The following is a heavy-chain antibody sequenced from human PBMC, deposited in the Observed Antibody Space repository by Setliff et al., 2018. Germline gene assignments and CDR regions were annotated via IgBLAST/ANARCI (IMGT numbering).Heavy chain of an antibody. Sequence: GASVKVSCKASGATFSSHGISWVRQAPGQGLEWMGGTIPMFGTTEYAQKFQGRVIMTRNTSISTAYLELNTLRSDDTAVYYCARERYFDYWGQGTLVTVSS. V-gene: IGHV1-69*05. J-gene: IGHJ4*02. CDR1: GATFSSHG. CDR2: TIPMFGTT. CDR3: ARERYFDY.